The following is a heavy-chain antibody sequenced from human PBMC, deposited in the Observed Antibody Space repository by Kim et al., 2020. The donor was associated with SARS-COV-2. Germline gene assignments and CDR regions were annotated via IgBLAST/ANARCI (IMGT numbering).Heavy chain of an antibody. J-gene: IGHJ4*02. CDR3: ARAPFLVTIFGVAPRYFDY. Sequence: WGSLRLSCAASGFTFSSYSMNWVRQAPGKGLEWVSYISSSSSTIYYADSVKGRFTISRDNAKNSLYLQMNSLRDEDTAVYYCARAPFLVTIFGVAPRYFDYWGQGTLVTVSS. CDR2: ISSSSSTI. D-gene: IGHD3-3*01. CDR1: GFTFSSYS. V-gene: IGHV3-48*02.